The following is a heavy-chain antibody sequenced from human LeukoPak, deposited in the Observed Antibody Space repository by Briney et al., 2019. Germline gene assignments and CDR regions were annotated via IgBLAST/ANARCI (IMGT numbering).Heavy chain of an antibody. V-gene: IGHV4-31*03. CDR3: ARDDGFGEAYFDY. D-gene: IGHD3-10*01. Sequence: PSETLSLTCTVSGGSISSGGYYWSWIRQHPGKGLEWIGYIYYSGSTYYNPSLKSRVTISVDTSKNQFSLKLSSVTAADTAVYYCARDDGFGEAYFDYWGQGTLVTVSS. CDR2: IYYSGST. CDR1: GGSISSGGYY. J-gene: IGHJ4*02.